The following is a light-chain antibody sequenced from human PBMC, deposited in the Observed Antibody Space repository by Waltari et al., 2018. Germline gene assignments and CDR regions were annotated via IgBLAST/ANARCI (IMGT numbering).Light chain of an antibody. CDR3: SSYAGSTAV. CDR2: EVT. V-gene: IGLV2-8*01. J-gene: IGLJ2*01. Sequence: QSALTQPPSASGSPGQSVAISCPGPSSDVGGYNSVSWYQQHPGRAPKHMIYEVTKRPSGVPDRFSGSKSGNTAYLTVSGLQAEDEADYYCSSYAGSTAVFGGGTKLTVL. CDR1: SSDVGGYNS.